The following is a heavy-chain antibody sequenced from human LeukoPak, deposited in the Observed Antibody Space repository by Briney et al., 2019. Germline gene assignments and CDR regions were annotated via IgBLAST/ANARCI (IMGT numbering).Heavy chain of an antibody. V-gene: IGHV3-7*01. CDR2: IKQDGSEK. D-gene: IGHD1-26*01. J-gene: IGHJ4*02. CDR1: GFTFSSYW. Sequence: GGSLRLSCAASGFTFSSYWMSWVRQAPGKGLEWVANIKQDGSEKYYVDSVKGRFTISRDNAKNSLYLQMNSLRAEDTAVYYCARDRGSYFGGSLADYWGQGTLVTVSS. CDR3: ARDRGSYFGGSLADY.